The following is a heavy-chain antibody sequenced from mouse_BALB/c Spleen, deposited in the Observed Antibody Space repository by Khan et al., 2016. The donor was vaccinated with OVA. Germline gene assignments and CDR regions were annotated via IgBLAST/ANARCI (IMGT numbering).Heavy chain of an antibody. CDR3: AKEGACYRSEGWFAY. CDR2: IIPSNDYT. D-gene: IGHD2-14*01. J-gene: IGHJ3*01. V-gene: IGHV1-4*01. CDR1: GYTFTTYT. Sequence: QVQLQQSGAELARPGASVKMSCKASGYTFTTYTIHWVKQRPGQGLEWIGYIIPSNDYTNYNQKFKDRATLTADKSSSTAYMQLSSLTSEDSAVYYCAKEGACYRSEGWFAYWGQGTLVTVSA.